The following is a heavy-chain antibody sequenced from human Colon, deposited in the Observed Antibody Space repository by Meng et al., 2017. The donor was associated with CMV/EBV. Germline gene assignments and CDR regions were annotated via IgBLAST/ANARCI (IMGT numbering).Heavy chain of an antibody. V-gene: IGHV1-69*05. CDR3: VSHYDSSGFVDY. Sequence: SCTASGGPFSSFGISWVRQAPGQGFEWMGRLIPVSGTDTYAQKFRGRVTITTEESTSTAYMELSSLRSDDTALYYCVSHYDSSGFVDYWGQGTLVTVSS. J-gene: IGHJ4*02. CDR1: GGPFSSFG. D-gene: IGHD3-22*01. CDR2: LIPVSGTD.